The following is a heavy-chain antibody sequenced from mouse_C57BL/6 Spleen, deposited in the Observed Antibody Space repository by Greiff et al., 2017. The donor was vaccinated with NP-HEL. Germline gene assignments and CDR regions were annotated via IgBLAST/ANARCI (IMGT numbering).Heavy chain of an antibody. V-gene: IGHV1-59*01. CDR3: ARRINTVSTSFAL. Sequence: QVQLQQPGAELVRPGTSVKMSCKASGYTFTSYWMQWVKQSPGHSLEWIGKIDPYDSYTNYNQKFKGKATLTVDTASSTVYMELSSLTSDDSAVYYCARRINTVSTSFALRGPGTLVT. CDR1: GYTFTSYW. D-gene: IGHD1-1*01. J-gene: IGHJ3*01. CDR2: IDPYDSYT.